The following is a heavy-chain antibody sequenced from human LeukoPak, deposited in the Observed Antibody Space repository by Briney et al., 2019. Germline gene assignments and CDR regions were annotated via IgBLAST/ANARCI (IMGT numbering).Heavy chain of an antibody. Sequence: PGGSLRLSCAASAFTLSSYAMSWVRQAPGKGLEWVSAISGSGGSTYYADSVKGRFTISRDNFKNTLYLQMNSLRAEDTAVYYCAKGGRVITFGDAFEIWGQGTMVTVSS. CDR1: AFTLSSYA. V-gene: IGHV3-23*01. J-gene: IGHJ3*02. D-gene: IGHD3-16*01. CDR2: ISGSGGST. CDR3: AKGGRVITFGDAFEI.